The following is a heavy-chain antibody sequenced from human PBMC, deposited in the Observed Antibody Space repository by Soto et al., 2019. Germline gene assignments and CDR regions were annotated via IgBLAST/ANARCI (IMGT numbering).Heavy chain of an antibody. D-gene: IGHD3-22*01. Sequence: VGSLRLFCASSVFTFSSYCMHCVRHSPGKGLEWVAVIWYDGSNKYYADSVKGRFTISRDNSKNTLYLQMNSLRAEDTAVYYCARDRWRGYYDGSGSPEYWGQGP. CDR3: ARDRWRGYYDGSGSPEY. CDR2: IWYDGSNK. J-gene: IGHJ4*02. V-gene: IGHV3-33*01. CDR1: VFTFSSYC.